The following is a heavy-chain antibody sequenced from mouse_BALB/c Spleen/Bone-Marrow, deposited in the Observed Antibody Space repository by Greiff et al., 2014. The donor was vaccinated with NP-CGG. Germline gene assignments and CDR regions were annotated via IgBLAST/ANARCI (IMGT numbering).Heavy chain of an antibody. D-gene: IGHD2-10*02. CDR3: ARKYGDY. V-gene: IGHV1-80*01. J-gene: IGHJ2*01. CDR1: GYPFSSYW. CDR2: IYPGDGET. Sequence: QVQLQQSGAELVGPGSSVKISCKASGYPFSSYWMNWVKQRPGQGLEWIGQIYPGDGETNYNGRFKGNATLTADKSSSTAYMQLISLTSEDSAVYFCARKYGDYWGQGTTLTVSS.